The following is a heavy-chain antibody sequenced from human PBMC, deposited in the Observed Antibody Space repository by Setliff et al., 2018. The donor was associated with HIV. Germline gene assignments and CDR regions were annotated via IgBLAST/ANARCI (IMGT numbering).Heavy chain of an antibody. CDR3: ARDRGSGWTSPFDY. CDR1: GGSISSYY. V-gene: IGHV4-39*07. CDR2: IYYSGST. Sequence: ETLSLTCTVSGGSISSYYWGWIRQPPGKGLEWSGSIYYSGSTYYNPSLKSRVTISVDTSKNQFSLKLSSVTAADTAVYYCARDRGSGWTSPFDYWGQGTLVTVSS. D-gene: IGHD6-19*01. J-gene: IGHJ4*02.